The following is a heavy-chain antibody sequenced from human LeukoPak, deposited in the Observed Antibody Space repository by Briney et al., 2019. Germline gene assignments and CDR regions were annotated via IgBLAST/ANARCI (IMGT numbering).Heavy chain of an antibody. CDR3: ASNLGYCSGGSCSENY. D-gene: IGHD2-15*01. J-gene: IGHJ4*02. V-gene: IGHV1-2*02. CDR1: GYTFTGYY. Sequence: ASVKVSCKASGYTFTGYYMHWVRQAPGQGLEWMGWINPNSGGTSYAQKFQGRVTMTRDTSISTAYMELSRLRSDDTAVYYCASNLGYCSGGSCSENYWGQGTLVTVSS. CDR2: INPNSGGT.